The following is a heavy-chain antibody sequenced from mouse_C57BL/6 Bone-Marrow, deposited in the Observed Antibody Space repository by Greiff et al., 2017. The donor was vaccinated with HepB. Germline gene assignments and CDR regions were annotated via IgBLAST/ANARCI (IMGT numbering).Heavy chain of an antibody. CDR3: AREDYGSSPFAY. V-gene: IGHV1-81*01. D-gene: IGHD1-1*01. Sequence: QVQLKQSGAELARPGASVKLSCKASGYTFTSYGISWVKQRPGQGLEWIGEIYPRSGNTYYNEKFKGKATLTADKSSSTAYMELRSLTSEDSAVYFCAREDYGSSPFAYWGQGTLVTVSA. CDR2: IYPRSGNT. CDR1: GYTFTSYG. J-gene: IGHJ3*01.